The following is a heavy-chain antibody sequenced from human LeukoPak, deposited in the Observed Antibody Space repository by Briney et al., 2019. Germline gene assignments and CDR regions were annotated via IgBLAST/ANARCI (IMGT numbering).Heavy chain of an antibody. CDR1: GGSISSSSFY. CDR2: IYYSGST. CDR3: ARGGRGYSYGRYFQH. V-gene: IGHV4-39*07. D-gene: IGHD5-18*01. J-gene: IGHJ1*01. Sequence: SETLSLTCTVSGGSISSSSFYWGWIRQPPGKGLEWIGSIYYSGSTSYSPSLKSRVTMSVDTSTNQFSLKLSSVTAADTAVYYCARGGRGYSYGRYFQHWGQGTLVTVSS.